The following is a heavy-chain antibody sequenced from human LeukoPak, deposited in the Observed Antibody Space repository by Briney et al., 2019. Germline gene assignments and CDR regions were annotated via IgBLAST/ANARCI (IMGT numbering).Heavy chain of an antibody. D-gene: IGHD3-10*01. Sequence: GGSLRLSCAASGLTFSSHWMHWVRQAPGKGLVWVSRITNDGSSTTYADSVKGRFTISRDNSRNTLDLQMNSLGPEDTAVYYCAKEYDSGGYGAYFDYWGQGTLVTVSS. CDR1: GLTFSSHW. V-gene: IGHV3-74*01. CDR2: ITNDGSST. CDR3: AKEYDSGGYGAYFDY. J-gene: IGHJ4*02.